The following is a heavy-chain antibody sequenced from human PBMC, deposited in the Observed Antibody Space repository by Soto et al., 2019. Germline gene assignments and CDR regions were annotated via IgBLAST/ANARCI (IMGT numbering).Heavy chain of an antibody. Sequence: SVKVSCKAPGGTFSSYAISWVRQAPGQGLEWMGGIIPIFGTANYAQKFQGRVTITADKSTSTAYMELSSLRSEDTAVYYCARWDTYYDFWSGYSDYYYYGMDVWGQGTTVTVSS. CDR1: GGTFSSYA. J-gene: IGHJ6*02. CDR2: IIPIFGTA. D-gene: IGHD3-3*01. CDR3: ARWDTYYDFWSGYSDYYYYGMDV. V-gene: IGHV1-69*06.